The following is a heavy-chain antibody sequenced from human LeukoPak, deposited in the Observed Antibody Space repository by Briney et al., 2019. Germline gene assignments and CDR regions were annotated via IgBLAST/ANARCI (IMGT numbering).Heavy chain of an antibody. V-gene: IGHV4-61*02. Sequence: SETLSLTCTVSGGSISSGSYYWSWIWQPAGKGLEWIGRIYTSGSTNYNPSLKSRVTISVDTSKNQFSLKLSSVTAADTAVYYCARDHPLRIAAPPYYYYYYMDVWGKGTTVTVSS. J-gene: IGHJ6*03. D-gene: IGHD6-13*01. CDR2: IYTSGST. CDR3: ARDHPLRIAAPPYYYYYYMDV. CDR1: GGSISSGSYY.